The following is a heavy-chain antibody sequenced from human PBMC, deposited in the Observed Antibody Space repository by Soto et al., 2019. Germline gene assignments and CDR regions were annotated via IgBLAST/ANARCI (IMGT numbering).Heavy chain of an antibody. J-gene: IGHJ5*02. CDR3: ARDRDIVVVKAHVPMAFDP. D-gene: IGHD2-2*01. V-gene: IGHV3-30-3*01. CDR2: ISYDGSNK. CDR1: GFTFSIYA. Sequence: GGSLRLSCAASGFTFSIYAMHWVRQAPGKGLEGVAVISYDGSNKYYADSVKGRFTISRDNSKNTLYLQMNSLRAEDTAVYYCARDRDIVVVKAHVPMAFDPWGQGTLVTVSS.